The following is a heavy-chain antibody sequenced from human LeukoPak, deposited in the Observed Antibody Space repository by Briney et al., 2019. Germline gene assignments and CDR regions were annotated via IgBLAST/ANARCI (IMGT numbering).Heavy chain of an antibody. D-gene: IGHD6-6*01. CDR3: ANSEFTASIAAPREYYYYYYMDV. CDR1: GGTFSSYA. V-gene: IGHV1-69*06. Sequence: GSSVKVSCKASGGTFSSYAISWVRQAPGQVLEWMGGVIPIFGTANYAQKFQGRVTITADKSTSTAYMELSSLRSEDTAVYYCANSEFTASIAAPREYYYYYYMDVWGKGTTVTVSS. J-gene: IGHJ6*03. CDR2: VIPIFGTA.